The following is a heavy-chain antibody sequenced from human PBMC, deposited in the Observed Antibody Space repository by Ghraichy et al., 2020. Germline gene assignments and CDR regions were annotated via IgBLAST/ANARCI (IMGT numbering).Heavy chain of an antibody. CDR3: AKDLWSIAARPGAFDI. CDR2: ISGSGGST. Sequence: GGYLRLSCAASGFTFSSYAMSWVRQAPGKGLEWVSAISGSGGSTYYADSVKGRFTISRDNSKNTLYLQMNSLRAEDTAVYYCAKDLWSIAARPGAFDIWGQGTMVTVSS. V-gene: IGHV3-23*01. CDR1: GFTFSSYA. D-gene: IGHD6-6*01. J-gene: IGHJ3*02.